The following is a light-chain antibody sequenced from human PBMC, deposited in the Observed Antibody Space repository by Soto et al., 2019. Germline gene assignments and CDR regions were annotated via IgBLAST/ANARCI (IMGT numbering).Light chain of an antibody. CDR3: QHYNSYSEA. CDR1: QDISNY. Sequence: DIQMTQSPSSLSASVGDRVTITCQASQDISNYLNWYQQKLGKAPKLLIYDASNLETGVPSRFSGSGSGTDFTFTISSLQPEDIATYYYQHYNSYSEAFGQGTEVDIK. J-gene: IGKJ1*01. CDR2: DAS. V-gene: IGKV1-33*01.